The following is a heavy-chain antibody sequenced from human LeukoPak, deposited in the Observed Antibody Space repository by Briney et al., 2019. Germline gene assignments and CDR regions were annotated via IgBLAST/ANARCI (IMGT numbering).Heavy chain of an antibody. V-gene: IGHV3-64D*06. D-gene: IGHD4-17*01. Sequence: GGSLRLSCSASGFTFSSYAMHWVRQAPGKGLEYVSAISSNGGRTYYADSVKGRFTISRDNSKNTLYLQMSILRAEDTAVYYCVKDGTDYGDFPRDYFDYWGQGTLVTVSS. CDR1: GFTFSSYA. J-gene: IGHJ4*02. CDR2: ISSNGGRT. CDR3: VKDGTDYGDFPRDYFDY.